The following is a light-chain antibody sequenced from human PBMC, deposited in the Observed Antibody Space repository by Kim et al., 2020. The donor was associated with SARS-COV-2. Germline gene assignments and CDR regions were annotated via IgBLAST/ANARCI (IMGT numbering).Light chain of an antibody. CDR1: SSNIGRDY. CDR2: KTF. CDR3: AAWDDTTNSYV. J-gene: IGLJ1*01. Sequence: ELTQPPSASGTPGQRVTISCSGGSSNIGRDYVYWYQQLPGTTPKLLIYKTFQRPSGVPDRFSGSKSGTSASLTISGLRSEDEADYYCAAWDDTTNSYVFGPGTKVTVL. V-gene: IGLV1-47*01.